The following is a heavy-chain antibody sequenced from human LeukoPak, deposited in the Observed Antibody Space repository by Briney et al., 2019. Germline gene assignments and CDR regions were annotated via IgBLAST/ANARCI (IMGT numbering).Heavy chain of an antibody. D-gene: IGHD1-7*01. CDR2: ISTGNGNT. J-gene: IGHJ4*02. CDR1: GYTFTSYG. CDR3: ARANNWNYALGY. Sequence: ASVKVSCKASGYTFTSYGFSWVRQAPGQGLEWMGWISTGNGNTNYGQKFQGRVTMTTDTSTGTAYMELRSLRSDDTAMYYCARANNWNYALGYWGQGTLVTVSS. V-gene: IGHV1-18*01.